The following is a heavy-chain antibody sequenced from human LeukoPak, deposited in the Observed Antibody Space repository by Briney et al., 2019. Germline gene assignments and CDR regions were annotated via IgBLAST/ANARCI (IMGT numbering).Heavy chain of an antibody. CDR2: LSYDEINK. CDR3: ARHIAESGTPDY. V-gene: IGHV3-30-3*01. D-gene: IGHD6-13*01. CDR1: GFTFSSYS. J-gene: IGHJ4*02. Sequence: GGSLRLSCAASGFTFSSYSMHWVRQAPGKGLEWVAILSYDEINKYYADSVKGRFTVSRDNSKNTLYLQMNSLRPEDTAVYYCARHIAESGTPDYWGQGTLVTVSS.